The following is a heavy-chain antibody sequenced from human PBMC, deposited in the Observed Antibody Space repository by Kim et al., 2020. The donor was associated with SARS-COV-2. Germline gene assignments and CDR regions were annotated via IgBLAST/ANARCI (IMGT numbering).Heavy chain of an antibody. J-gene: IGHJ6*02. V-gene: IGHV1-24*01. D-gene: IGHD6-13*01. CDR3: ATGIAASGYYYYGMDV. Sequence: QKYQGRVTMTEDTSTDTAYLELSSLRSEDTAVYYCATGIAASGYYYYGMDVWGQGTTVTVSS.